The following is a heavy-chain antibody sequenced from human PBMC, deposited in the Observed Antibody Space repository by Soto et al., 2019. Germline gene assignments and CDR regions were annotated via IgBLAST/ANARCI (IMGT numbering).Heavy chain of an antibody. CDR2: IYWDDDK. Sequence: QITLKESGPTLVKPTQTLTLTCTFSGFSLTETGMGVGWIRQPPGKALEWLALIYWDDDKRYSPSLKGGLTISKDASKNQVVLTKTNVDAVDTATYYCAHRRSGYFDSWGQGTLVTVSS. J-gene: IGHJ4*02. CDR1: GFSLTETGMG. CDR3: AHRRSGYFDS. V-gene: IGHV2-5*02.